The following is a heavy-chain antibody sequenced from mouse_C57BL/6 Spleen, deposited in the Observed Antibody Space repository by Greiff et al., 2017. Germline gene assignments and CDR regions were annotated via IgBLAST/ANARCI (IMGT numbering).Heavy chain of an antibody. V-gene: IGHV1-80*01. CDR1: GYAFSSYW. CDR3: ARRRDLDGYFDV. Sequence: VQLQQSGAELVKPGASVKISCKASGYAFSSYWMNWVKQRPGKGLEWIGQIYPGDGDTNYNGKFKGKATLTADKSSSTAYMQLSSPTSEDSAVYFCARRRDLDGYFDVWGTGTTVTVSS. J-gene: IGHJ1*03. CDR2: IYPGDGDT.